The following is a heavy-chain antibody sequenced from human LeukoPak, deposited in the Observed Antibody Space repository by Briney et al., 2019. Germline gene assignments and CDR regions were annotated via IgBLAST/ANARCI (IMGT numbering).Heavy chain of an antibody. CDR2: IYHSGST. CDR3: ARGAYCSGGSCYMVNWFDP. CDR1: GGSISSGGYS. Sequence: PSETLSLTCAVSGGSISSGGYSWSWIRQPPGKGLEWIGYIYHSGSTYYNPSLKSRVTISVDRSKNQFSLRLSSVTAADTAVYYCARGAYCSGGSCYMVNWFDPWDQGTLVTVSS. D-gene: IGHD2-15*01. V-gene: IGHV4-30-2*01. J-gene: IGHJ5*02.